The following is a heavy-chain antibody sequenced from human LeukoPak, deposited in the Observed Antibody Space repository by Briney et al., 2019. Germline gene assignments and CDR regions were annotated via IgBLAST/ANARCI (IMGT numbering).Heavy chain of an antibody. CDR1: GGSISSYY. V-gene: IGHV4-4*07. CDR2: IYTSGST. Sequence: PSETLSLTCTVSGGSISSYYWSWIRQPAGKGLEWIGRIYTSGSTNYNPSLKSRVTMSVDTSKNQFSLKLSPVTAADTAVYYCARDRRDLGNYYYYMDVWGKGTTVTVSS. CDR3: ARDRRDLGNYYYYMDV. D-gene: IGHD7-27*01. J-gene: IGHJ6*03.